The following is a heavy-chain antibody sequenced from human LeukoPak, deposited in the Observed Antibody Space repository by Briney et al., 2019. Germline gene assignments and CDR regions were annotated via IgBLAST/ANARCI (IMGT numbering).Heavy chain of an antibody. CDR1: GGSISSSSYY. J-gene: IGHJ4*02. Sequence: SETLSLTCTVSGGSISSSSYYWGWIRQPPGKGLEWIGSIYYSGSTYYNPSLKSRVTISVDTSKNQFSLKLSSVTAADTAVYYCPLYVGPSEYWGQGTLVTVSS. D-gene: IGHD3-16*01. CDR2: IYYSGST. V-gene: IGHV4-39*01. CDR3: PLYVGPSEY.